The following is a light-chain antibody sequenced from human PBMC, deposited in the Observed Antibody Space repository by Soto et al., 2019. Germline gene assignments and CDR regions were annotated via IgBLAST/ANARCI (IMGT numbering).Light chain of an antibody. CDR2: GAS. V-gene: IGKV3-11*01. CDR1: QSVSTY. J-gene: IGKJ1*01. Sequence: EIVLTQSPGTLSLSPGERATLSCRASQSVSTYLAWYQQKLGQAPRLLIYGASNRATGIPARFSGSGSGTDFTLTISSLEPDDFAVYYCQQRSARRTFGQGTKVEIK. CDR3: QQRSARRT.